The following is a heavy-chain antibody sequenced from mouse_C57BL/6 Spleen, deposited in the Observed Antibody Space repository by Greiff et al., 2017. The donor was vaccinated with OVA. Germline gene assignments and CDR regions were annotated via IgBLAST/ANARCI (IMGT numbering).Heavy chain of an antibody. V-gene: IGHV1-50*01. CDR3: AGRAGNYYAMDY. Sequence: QVQLQQPGAELVKPGASVKLSCKASGYTFTSYWMQWVKQRPGQGLEWIGEIDPSDSYTNYNQKFKGKATLTVDTSSSTAYMQLSSLTSEDSAVYYCAGRAGNYYAMDYWGQGTSVTVSS. CDR2: IDPSDSYT. D-gene: IGHD2-1*01. J-gene: IGHJ4*01. CDR1: GYTFTSYW.